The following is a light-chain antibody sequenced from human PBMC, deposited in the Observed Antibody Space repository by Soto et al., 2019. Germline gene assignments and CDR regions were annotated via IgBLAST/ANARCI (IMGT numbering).Light chain of an antibody. Sequence: EVVLTQSPGTLSLSPGERATLSCRASQSVSSTYLAWYQQKPGQAPRLHIYGASRRATGIPDRFSGSGSETDFTLTITRLEPDDFAVYYCQDYGSSRTFGQGTKVEIK. CDR3: QDYGSSRT. V-gene: IGKV3-20*01. J-gene: IGKJ1*01. CDR1: QSVSSTY. CDR2: GAS.